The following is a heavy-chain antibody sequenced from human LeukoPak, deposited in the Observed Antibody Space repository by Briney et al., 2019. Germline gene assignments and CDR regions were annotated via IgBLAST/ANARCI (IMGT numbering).Heavy chain of an antibody. J-gene: IGHJ3*02. CDR3: ARSYGDAEAFDI. CDR1: GFTFSSYS. D-gene: IGHD4-17*01. V-gene: IGHV3-21*01. CDR2: ISSSSSYI. Sequence: GGSLRLSCAASGFTFSSYSMNWVRQAPGKGLEWVSSISSSSSYIYYADSVKGRFTISRDNAKNSLYLQMNSLRAEDTAVYYCARSYGDAEAFDIWGQGTMVTVSS.